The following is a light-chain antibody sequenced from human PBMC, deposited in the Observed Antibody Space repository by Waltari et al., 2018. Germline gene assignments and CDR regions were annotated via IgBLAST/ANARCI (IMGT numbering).Light chain of an antibody. CDR3: QQYYSTPYT. J-gene: IGKJ2*01. V-gene: IGKV4-1*01. CDR1: QSVLYSSNHKNY. Sequence: DIVMTQSPDSLAVSLGERATINCKSSQSVLYSSNHKNYLAWYQQKPGQPPKLLIYWAATRESGVPDRFSGSGSGTDFTLTISSLQAEDVAVYYCQQYYSTPYTFGQGTKLEIK. CDR2: WAA.